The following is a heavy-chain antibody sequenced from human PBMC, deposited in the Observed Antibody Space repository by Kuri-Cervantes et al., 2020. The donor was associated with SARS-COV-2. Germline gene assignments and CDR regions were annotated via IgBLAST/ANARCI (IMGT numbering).Heavy chain of an antibody. Sequence: SVKVSCKASGGTFSSYAISWVRQAPGQGLEWMGRIIPILGIANYAQKFQGRVTMTEDTSTDIAYMELSSLRSEDTAVYYCATTGEWELHLYYFDYWGQGTLVTVSS. CDR3: ATTGEWELHLYYFDY. V-gene: IGHV1-69*04. J-gene: IGHJ4*02. CDR2: IIPILGIA. D-gene: IGHD1-26*01. CDR1: GGTFSSYA.